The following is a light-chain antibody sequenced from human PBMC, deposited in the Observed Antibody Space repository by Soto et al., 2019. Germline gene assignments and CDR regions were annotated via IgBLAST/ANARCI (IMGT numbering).Light chain of an antibody. CDR3: QQYRSWPRT. J-gene: IGKJ1*01. V-gene: IGKV3-15*01. CDR1: QSVSSN. Sequence: EIVLTQSPATLSLSPAERATLSCRASQSVSSNLAWYQQKPGQAPRLLIYGASTRATDMSGTFSGRGSGTEFTLTISNVRPEDLAAYYCQQYRSWPRTFGQGTKVEIK. CDR2: GAS.